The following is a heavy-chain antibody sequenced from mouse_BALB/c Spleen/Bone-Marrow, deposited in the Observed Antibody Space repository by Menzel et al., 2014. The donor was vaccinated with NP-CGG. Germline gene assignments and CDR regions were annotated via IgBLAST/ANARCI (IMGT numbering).Heavy chain of an antibody. CDR3: AMGHYAMDY. Sequence: ESGPGLVKPSQSLSLTCSVTGYSITNGYYWNWIRQFPGNKLEWMAYITYDGSSDYNPSLKNRISITRDTSKNQFFLKLNSVTTEDTSTYYGAMGHYAMDYWGQGTSVTVSS. CDR2: ITYDGSS. V-gene: IGHV3-6*02. J-gene: IGHJ4*01. CDR1: GYSITNGYY.